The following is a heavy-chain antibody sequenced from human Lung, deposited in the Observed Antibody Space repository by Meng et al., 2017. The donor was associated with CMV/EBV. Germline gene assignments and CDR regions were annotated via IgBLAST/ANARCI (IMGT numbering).Heavy chain of an antibody. CDR1: GFTFSSFT. CDR3: AGSRSGRYSPFDY. Sequence: GEXXKISCAASGFTFSSFTMNWVRQAPGKGLEWVSSISYTSHYIYYADSLKGRFTISRDNARNSLYLQMNSLRAEDTAVYYCAGSRSGRYSPFDYWGQGPLVTVSS. V-gene: IGHV3-21*01. D-gene: IGHD6-19*01. CDR2: ISYTSHYI. J-gene: IGHJ4*02.